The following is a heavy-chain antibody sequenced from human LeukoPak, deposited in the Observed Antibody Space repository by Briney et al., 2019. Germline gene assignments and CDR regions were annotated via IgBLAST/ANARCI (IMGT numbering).Heavy chain of an antibody. J-gene: IGHJ4*02. CDR2: ISGSGGTT. Sequence: PGGSLRLSCAASGFTFSSYAMSWVRQAPGKGLEWVSGISGSGGTTYYADSVKGRFTISRDNAKNSLYLQMSSLRAEDTAVYYCTKYYDNSGYSDYWGQGTLVTVSS. V-gene: IGHV3-23*01. CDR3: TKYYDNSGYSDY. CDR1: GFTFSSYA. D-gene: IGHD3-22*01.